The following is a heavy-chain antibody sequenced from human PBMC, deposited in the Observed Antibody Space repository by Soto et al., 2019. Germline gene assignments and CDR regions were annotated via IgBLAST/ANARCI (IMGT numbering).Heavy chain of an antibody. CDR2: IYYSGST. J-gene: IGHJ4*02. CDR1: GGSISSGCYY. V-gene: IGHV4-31*03. Sequence: SETLSLTCTVSGGSISSGCYYWSWIRQHPGKGLEWIGYIYYSGSTYYNPSLKSRVTISVDTSKNQFSLKLSSVTAADTAVYYCARDRGECSGGSCYGWADYWGQGTLVTVSS. D-gene: IGHD2-15*01. CDR3: ARDRGECSGGSCYGWADY.